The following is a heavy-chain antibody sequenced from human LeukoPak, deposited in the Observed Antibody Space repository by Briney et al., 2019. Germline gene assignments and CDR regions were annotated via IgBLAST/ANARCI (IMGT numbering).Heavy chain of an antibody. J-gene: IGHJ6*02. CDR1: GFTFSSYW. D-gene: IGHD5/OR15-5a*01. V-gene: IGHV3-7*03. CDR2: IKQDGSEK. Sequence: GGSLRLSCAASGFTFSSYWMSWVRQAPGKGLEWVANIKQDGSEKYYVDSVKGRFTISRDNAKNSLYLQMNSLRAEDTAVYYCARSVAKVGHYYYYGMDVWGQGTTVTVSS. CDR3: ARSVAKVGHYYYYGMDV.